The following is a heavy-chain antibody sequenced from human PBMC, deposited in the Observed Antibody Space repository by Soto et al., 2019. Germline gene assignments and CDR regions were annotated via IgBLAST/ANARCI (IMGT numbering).Heavy chain of an antibody. CDR1: GYTFTGHY. CDR2: IVPESGAT. CDR3: GRGRSGRIVVLY. Sequence: ASVKVSCKASGYTFTGHYSHRVRQAPEQGPEWMGEIVPESGATRYAEKFQGRVTMTLDTSITTVYKELKNLSPDDTAVYYFGRGRSGRIVVLYWGQGTPVTVSS. V-gene: IGHV1-2*02. J-gene: IGHJ4*02. D-gene: IGHD1-26*01.